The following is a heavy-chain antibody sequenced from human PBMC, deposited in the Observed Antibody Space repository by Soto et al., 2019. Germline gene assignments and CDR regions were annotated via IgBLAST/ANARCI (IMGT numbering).Heavy chain of an antibody. J-gene: IGHJ4*02. Sequence: GVCMRLSSAASGITFSDHYMTWICRAPGKGLEWVSYISSSGDIIYYADSVKGRFTISRDNAKSSLYLQMNSLRAEDTAVYYCARDLGYYDSSGYFNYWGQGTLVTVSS. D-gene: IGHD3-22*01. V-gene: IGHV3-11*01. CDR3: ARDLGYYDSSGYFNY. CDR2: ISSSGDII. CDR1: GITFSDHY.